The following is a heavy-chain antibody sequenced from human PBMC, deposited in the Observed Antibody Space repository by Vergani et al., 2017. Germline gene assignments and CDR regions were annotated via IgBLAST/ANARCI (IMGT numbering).Heavy chain of an antibody. D-gene: IGHD3-9*01. CDR1: GGTFSSYA. CDR2: INPSGGHT. Sequence: QVQLVQSGAEVKKPGSSVKVSCKASGGTFSSYAISWVRQAPGQGLEWMGIINPSGGHTNYAQKFQGRVTMTRDTSTSTVYMELSSLRSEDTAIYYCARADYGILTGYRYWGQGTLVTVSA. V-gene: IGHV1-46*03. J-gene: IGHJ4*02. CDR3: ARADYGILTGYRY.